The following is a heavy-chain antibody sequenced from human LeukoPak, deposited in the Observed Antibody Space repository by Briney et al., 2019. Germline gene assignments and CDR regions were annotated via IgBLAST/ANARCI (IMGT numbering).Heavy chain of an antibody. Sequence: SETLSLTCTVSGGPISSYYWSWIRQPPGKGLEWIGYIYYSGSTNYNPSLKSRVTISVDTSKNQFSLKLSSVTAADTAVYYCARGVSGSGSYYANFDYWGQGTLVTVSS. D-gene: IGHD3-10*01. J-gene: IGHJ4*02. CDR1: GGPISSYY. CDR3: ARGVSGSGSYYANFDY. V-gene: IGHV4-59*08. CDR2: IYYSGST.